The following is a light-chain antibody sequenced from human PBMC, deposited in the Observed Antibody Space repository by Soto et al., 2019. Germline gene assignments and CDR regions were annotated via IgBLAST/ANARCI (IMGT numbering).Light chain of an antibody. CDR1: SSDVGGYNY. J-gene: IGLJ1*01. Sequence: QSALTQPRSVSGSPGQSVTISCTGTSSDVGGYNYVSWYQQHPGKAPKLMIYDVSKRPSGVPDRFSGSKSGNTASLTISGLQAEDEADYYCCSYAGSYTFGVFGTGTKVTFL. CDR2: DVS. CDR3: CSYAGSYTFGV. V-gene: IGLV2-11*01.